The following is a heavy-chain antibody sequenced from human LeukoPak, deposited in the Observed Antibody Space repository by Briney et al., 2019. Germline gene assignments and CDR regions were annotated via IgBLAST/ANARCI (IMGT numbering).Heavy chain of an antibody. J-gene: IGHJ5*02. D-gene: IGHD6-13*01. CDR1: GYSFTSYW. CDR2: IYPGDSDT. V-gene: IGHV5-51*01. Sequence: GESLKISCKGSGYSFTSYWSGWVRQVPGKGLEWMGIIYPGDSDTRYSPSFQGQVTISANKSISTAYLQWSSLKASDTAMYYCARLHSYSSLLSRFDPWGQGTLVGVSS. CDR3: ARLHSYSSLLSRFDP.